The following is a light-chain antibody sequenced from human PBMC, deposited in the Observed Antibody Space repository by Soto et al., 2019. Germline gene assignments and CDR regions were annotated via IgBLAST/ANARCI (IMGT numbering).Light chain of an antibody. CDR2: GAS. V-gene: IGKV3-15*01. CDR1: QIIANN. J-gene: IGKJ1*01. CDR3: QHYNNWPPWT. Sequence: EIVMMQSPATLSVSPGERPTLSCRASQIIANNLAWYQQKPGQAHRLLIYGASTRAPGIPASFSGSGSGTEFTLTISSLQSEDFAIYYCQHYNNWPPWTVGQVTKVDI.